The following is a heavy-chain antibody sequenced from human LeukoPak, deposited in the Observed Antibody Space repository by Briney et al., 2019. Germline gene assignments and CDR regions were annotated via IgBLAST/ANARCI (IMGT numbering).Heavy chain of an antibody. D-gene: IGHD4-11*01. CDR2: IYHSGGT. CDR1: GYSISSGYY. J-gene: IGHJ4*02. V-gene: IGHV4-38-2*02. Sequence: SETLSLTCTVSGYSISSGYYWGWIRQPPGKGLEWIGSIYHSGGTYYNPSLKSRVTISVDTSKNQFSLKLSSVTAADTAVYYCASYSNYDLYWGQGTLVTVSS. CDR3: ASYSNYDLY.